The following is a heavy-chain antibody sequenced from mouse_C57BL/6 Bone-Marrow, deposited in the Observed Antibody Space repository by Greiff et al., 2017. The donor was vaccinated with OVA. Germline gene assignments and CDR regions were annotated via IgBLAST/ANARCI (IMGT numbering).Heavy chain of an antibody. V-gene: IGHV1-7*01. J-gene: IGHJ1*03. CDR1: GYTFTSYW. CDR2: INPSSGYS. Sequence: VQLQQSGAELAKPGASVKLSCKASGYTFTSYWMHWVKQRPGQGLEWIGYINPSSGYSKYNQKFKDKATLTADKSSSQALTQLSSLTYEYSACYYCAKYRNDYGSSYRYVDVWGTGTTVTVSS. CDR3: AKYRNDYGSSYRYVDV. D-gene: IGHD1-1*01.